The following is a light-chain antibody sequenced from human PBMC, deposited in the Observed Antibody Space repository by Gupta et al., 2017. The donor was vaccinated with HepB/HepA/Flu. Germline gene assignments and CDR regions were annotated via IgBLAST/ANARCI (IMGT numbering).Light chain of an antibody. CDR1: QSINTY. CDR3: QQSDSDPRT. V-gene: IGKV1-39*01. J-gene: IGKJ1*01. Sequence: DIQMTQSPSSLSASVGDRVTITCRASQSINTYLHWYQQKLGKAPKLLIYAASSLQSGVPSRFSGSGSGTDFTLTISSVQPEDFATYYCQQSDSDPRTFGQGTXVEIK. CDR2: AAS.